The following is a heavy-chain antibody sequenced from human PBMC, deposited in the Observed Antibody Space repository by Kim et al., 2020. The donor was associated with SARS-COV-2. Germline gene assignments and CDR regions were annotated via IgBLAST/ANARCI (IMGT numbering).Heavy chain of an antibody. J-gene: IGHJ4*02. CDR1: GFTFSSYA. Sequence: GGSLRLSCAASGFTFSSYAMHWVRQAPGKGLEWVAVISYDGSNKYYADSVKGRFTISRDNSKNTLYLQMNSLRAEDTAVYYCARGCYYDSSGYYYIVSPIDYWGQGTLVTVSS. CDR3: ARGCYYDSSGYYYIVSPIDY. CDR2: ISYDGSNK. D-gene: IGHD3-22*01. V-gene: IGHV3-30*04.